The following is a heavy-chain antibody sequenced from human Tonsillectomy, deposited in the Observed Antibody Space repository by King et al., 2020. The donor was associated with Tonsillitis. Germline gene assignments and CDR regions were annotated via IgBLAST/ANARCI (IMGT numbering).Heavy chain of an antibody. J-gene: IGHJ4*02. Sequence: QLQESGPGLVKPSETLSLTCTVSGGSISSGSHYWGWIRQPPGRGLEWIGSIYYSESTYYNPSLKSRVTISVDTSKNQFSLKLSSVTAADTAVYDCARWFDYVSSGYFFDYWGQGPLVTVSS. V-gene: IGHV4-39*01. CDR2: IYYSEST. D-gene: IGHD3-22*01. CDR1: GGSISSGSHY. CDR3: ARWFDYVSSGYFFDY.